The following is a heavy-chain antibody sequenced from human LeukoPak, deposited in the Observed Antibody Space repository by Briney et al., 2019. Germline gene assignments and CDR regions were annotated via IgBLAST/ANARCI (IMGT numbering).Heavy chain of an antibody. CDR3: ARDRFDYYDSSGRLDY. D-gene: IGHD3-22*01. V-gene: IGHV3-11*04. Sequence: GGSLRLSCAASGFTFSDYYMSWIRQAPGKGLEWVSYISSSGSTIYYADSVKGRFTISRDNAKNSLYLQMSSLRAEDTAVYYCARDRFDYYDSSGRLDYWGQGTLVTVSS. J-gene: IGHJ4*02. CDR2: ISSSGSTI. CDR1: GFTFSDYY.